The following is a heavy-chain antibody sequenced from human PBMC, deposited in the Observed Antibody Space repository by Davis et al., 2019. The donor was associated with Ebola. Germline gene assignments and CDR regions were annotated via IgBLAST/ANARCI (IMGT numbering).Heavy chain of an antibody. CDR1: GFTFSDSP. CDR2: IKSKTDGGTT. J-gene: IGHJ6*02. CDR3: TTVTDYGMDV. V-gene: IGHV3-15*01. D-gene: IGHD3-16*01. Sequence: GESLKISCAASGFTFSDSPIHWVRQAPGKGLEWVGRIKSKTDGGTTDYAAPVKGRFTIARDDSKNTLYLQMNSLKTEDTAVYYCTTVTDYGMDVWGQGTTVTVSS.